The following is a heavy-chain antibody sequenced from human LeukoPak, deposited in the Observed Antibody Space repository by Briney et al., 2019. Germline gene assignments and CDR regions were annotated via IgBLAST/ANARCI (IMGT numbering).Heavy chain of an antibody. CDR1: GYTFTSYG. CDR3: ARDLMVRGVLNVFDY. J-gene: IGHJ4*02. V-gene: IGHV1-18*01. D-gene: IGHD3-10*01. CDR2: ISAYNGNT. Sequence: ASVKVSCKASGYTFTSYGISWVRQAPGQGLEWMGWISAYNGNTNYAQKLQGRVTMTTDTSTSTAYMELRSLRSDDTAVYYCARDLMVRGVLNVFDYWGQGTLVTVSS.